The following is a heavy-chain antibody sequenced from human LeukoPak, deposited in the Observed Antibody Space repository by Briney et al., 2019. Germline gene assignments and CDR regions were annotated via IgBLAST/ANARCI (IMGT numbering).Heavy chain of an antibody. CDR3: TRGVLLWFGELQPYYFDY. D-gene: IGHD3-10*01. J-gene: IGHJ4*02. V-gene: IGHV3-49*04. CDR2: IRSKAYGGTT. Sequence: GGSLRLSCAASGFTFSNAWMSWVRQAPGKGLEWVGFIRSKAYGGTTEYAASVKGRFTISRDDSKSIAYLQMNSLKTEDTAVYYCTRGVLLWFGELQPYYFDYWGQGTLVTVSS. CDR1: GFTFSNAW.